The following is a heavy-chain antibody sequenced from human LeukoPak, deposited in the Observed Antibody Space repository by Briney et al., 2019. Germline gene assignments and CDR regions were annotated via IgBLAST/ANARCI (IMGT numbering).Heavy chain of an antibody. CDR1: GFTFSSFA. V-gene: IGHV3-23*01. Sequence: GGPLRLSCAASGFTFSSFAMTWVRQAPGKGLEWVSGFDGNGPNTYYADSVKGRWTISRDNSRNTLYLEMNSLRPEDTAIYYCAKPRTTGLGWAQFDYWGQGSLVTVSS. J-gene: IGHJ4*02. D-gene: IGHD2-8*02. CDR2: FDGNGPNT. CDR3: AKPRTTGLGWAQFDY.